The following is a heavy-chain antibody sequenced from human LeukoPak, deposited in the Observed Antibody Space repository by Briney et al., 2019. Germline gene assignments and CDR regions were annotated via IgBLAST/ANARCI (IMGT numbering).Heavy chain of an antibody. J-gene: IGHJ5*02. D-gene: IGHD5-12*01. CDR2: IIPIFGTA. V-gene: IGHV1-69*13. Sequence: ASVKVSCKASGGTFSSYAISWVRQAPGQGLEWMGGIIPIFGTANYAQKFQGRVTITADESTSTAYMELSSPRSEDTAVYYCARDTPDIVAPRWFDPWGQGTLVTVSS. CDR1: GGTFSSYA. CDR3: ARDTPDIVAPRWFDP.